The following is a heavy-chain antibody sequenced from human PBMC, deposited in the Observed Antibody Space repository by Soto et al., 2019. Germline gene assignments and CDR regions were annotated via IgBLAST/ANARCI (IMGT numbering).Heavy chain of an antibody. J-gene: IGHJ6*04. V-gene: IGHV3-30*18. CDR3: AKNLQVYGDYDYYCYGLDV. Sequence: QVQLVESGGGVVPPGTSLRLSCAASGFTFSTYGMHWVRQTPGKGLEWVALISYDGTNKYYADSVKGRFTISRDNSKNTLYLPMNSLRAEDTAVYYCAKNLQVYGDYDYYCYGLDVWGKGATVSVSS. CDR1: GFTFSTYG. D-gene: IGHD4-17*01. CDR2: ISYDGTNK.